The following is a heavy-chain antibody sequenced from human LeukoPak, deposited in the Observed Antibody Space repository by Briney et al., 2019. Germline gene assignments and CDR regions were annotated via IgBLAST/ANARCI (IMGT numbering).Heavy chain of an antibody. CDR1: RSTLTTNA. Sequence: ASVKVSCKASRSTLTTNAMHWVRQAPGQRLEWMGWVNVDNGKTKYAQKFQGRVTLTRDTSATTAFMELSSLRSEDTAVYYCATGDPDWFISGWLNDFDIWGQGTMVTVSS. J-gene: IGHJ3*02. CDR3: ATGDPDWFISGWLNDFDI. CDR2: VNVDNGKT. V-gene: IGHV1-3*01. D-gene: IGHD6-19*01.